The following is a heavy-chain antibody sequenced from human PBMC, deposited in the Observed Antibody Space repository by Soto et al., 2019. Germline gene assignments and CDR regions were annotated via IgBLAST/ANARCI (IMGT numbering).Heavy chain of an antibody. V-gene: IGHV2-5*01. CDR3: AHRRPTVITQCDY. Sequence: QITLKESGPTLVEPTQTLTLTCTFSGFSLSTSGVGVRWIRHPPGQALEWLGFVNWNDNKPYSPALTSRRTITKETARNQAVLTLTNMDSVDTVTYYCAHRRPTVITQCDYWGQGALVTVSS. CDR1: GFSLSTSGVG. D-gene: IGHD4-17*01. J-gene: IGHJ4*02. CDR2: VNWNDNK.